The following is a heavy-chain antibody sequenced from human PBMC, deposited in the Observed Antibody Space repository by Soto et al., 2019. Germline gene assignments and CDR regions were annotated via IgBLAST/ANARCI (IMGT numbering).Heavy chain of an antibody. Sequence: SETLSLTCTVSGGSISSYYWSWIRQPPGKGLEWIGYIYYSGSTNYNPSLKSRVTISVDTSKNQFSLKLSSVTAADTAVYYCARGGTTVTPLDYWGQGTLVTVSS. CDR3: ARGGTTVTPLDY. V-gene: IGHV4-59*08. D-gene: IGHD4-17*01. CDR2: IYYSGST. CDR1: GGSISSYY. J-gene: IGHJ4*02.